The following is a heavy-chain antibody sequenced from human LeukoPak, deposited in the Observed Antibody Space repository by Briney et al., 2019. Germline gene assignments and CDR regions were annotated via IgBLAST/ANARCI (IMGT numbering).Heavy chain of an antibody. Sequence: SETLSLACTVSGDSISTGGYYWTWIRQPPGKGLEWIGEINHSGSTNYNPSLKSRVTISVDTSKNQFSLKLSSVTAADTAVYYCASGEITIPWNVWGQGTTVTVSS. CDR2: INHSGST. D-gene: IGHD3-3*01. CDR3: ASGEITIPWNV. CDR1: GDSISTGGYY. V-gene: IGHV4-34*01. J-gene: IGHJ6*02.